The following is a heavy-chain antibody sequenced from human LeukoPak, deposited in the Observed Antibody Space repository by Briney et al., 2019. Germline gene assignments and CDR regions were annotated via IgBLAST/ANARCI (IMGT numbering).Heavy chain of an antibody. CDR2: IIPIFGTA. CDR3: ARIRGDRYFDY. D-gene: IGHD3-10*01. J-gene: IGHJ4*02. V-gene: IGHV1-69*13. Sequence: GASVKVSCKASGYTFTSYYMHWVRQAPGQGLEWMGGIIPIFGTANYAQKFQGRVTITADESTSTAYMELSSLRSEDTAVYYCARIRGDRYFDYWGQGTLVTVSS. CDR1: GYTFTSYY.